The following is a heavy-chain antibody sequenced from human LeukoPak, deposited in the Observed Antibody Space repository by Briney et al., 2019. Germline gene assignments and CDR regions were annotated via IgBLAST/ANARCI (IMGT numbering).Heavy chain of an antibody. J-gene: IGHJ4*02. CDR3: ARESIPTAGPFDY. CDR1: GGSFSSDG. D-gene: IGHD6-13*01. Sequence: SQTLSLTCTVSGGSFSSDGWSWVRQPAGKGLEWIGRFYDSGSTNYNPSFQSRVTISVDTSQKQFSLRLFSVTAADTGVYYCARESIPTAGPFDYWGQGILVTVSS. V-gene: IGHV4-61*02. CDR2: FYDSGST.